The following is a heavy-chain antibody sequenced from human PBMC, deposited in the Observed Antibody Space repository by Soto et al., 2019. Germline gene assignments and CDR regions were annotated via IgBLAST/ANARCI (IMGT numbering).Heavy chain of an antibody. CDR2: IYDSGTT. V-gene: IGHV4-4*02. D-gene: IGHD5-18*01. CDR3: ARNRGYSQGD. CDR1: GDSINGNY. Sequence: QVQLQESGPGLVKPSGTLSLTCTVSGDSINGNYWSWVRQPPGKGPEWIGEIYDSGTTYYNPSLNSRATISLDKSKNQFSLNLNSVTAADTAVYYCARNRGYSQGDWGPGTLDTVSS. J-gene: IGHJ4*02.